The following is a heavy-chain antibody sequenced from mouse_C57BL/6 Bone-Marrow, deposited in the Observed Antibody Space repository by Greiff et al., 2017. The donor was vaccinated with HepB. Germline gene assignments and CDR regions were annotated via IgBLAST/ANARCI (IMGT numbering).Heavy chain of an antibody. D-gene: IGHD1-1*01. Sequence: VQLVESGAELVRPGASVKLSCKASGYTFTDYYINWVKQRPGQGLEWIARIYPGSGNTYYNEKFKGKATLTAEKSSSTAYMQLSSLTSEDSAVYFCARHYYGSSFYYFDYWGQGTTLTVSS. CDR1: GYTFTDYY. J-gene: IGHJ2*01. CDR3: ARHYYGSSFYYFDY. CDR2: IYPGSGNT. V-gene: IGHV1-76*01.